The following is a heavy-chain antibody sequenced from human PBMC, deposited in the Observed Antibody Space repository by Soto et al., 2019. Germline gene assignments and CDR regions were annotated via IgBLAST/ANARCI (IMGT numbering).Heavy chain of an antibody. Sequence: SETLSLTCTVSGGSISSSSYYWGWIRQPPGKGLEWIGSIYYSGSTYYNPSLKSRVTISVDTSKNQFSLKLSSVTAADTAVYYCARHEAGGAVAATTFDYWGQGTLVTVSS. CDR3: ARHEAGGAVAATTFDY. D-gene: IGHD6-19*01. CDR1: GGSISSSSYY. J-gene: IGHJ4*02. V-gene: IGHV4-39*01. CDR2: IYYSGST.